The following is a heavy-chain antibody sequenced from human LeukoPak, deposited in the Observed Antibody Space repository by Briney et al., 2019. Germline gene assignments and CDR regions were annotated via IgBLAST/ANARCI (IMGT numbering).Heavy chain of an antibody. D-gene: IGHD3-22*01. V-gene: IGHV3-20*04. CDR3: ARPYYDSSGYCFDY. Sequence: RPGGSLRLSCAASGFSFRNSWMSWVRQAPGKGLEWVSGISWNSGKIGYADSVKGRFTISRDNAKNSLYLQMNSLRAEDTAVYYCARPYYDSSGYCFDYWGQGTLVTVSS. J-gene: IGHJ4*02. CDR2: ISWNSGKI. CDR1: GFSFRNSW.